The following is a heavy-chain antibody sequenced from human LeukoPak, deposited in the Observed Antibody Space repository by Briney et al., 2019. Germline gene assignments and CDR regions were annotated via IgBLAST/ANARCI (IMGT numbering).Heavy chain of an antibody. J-gene: IGHJ5*02. CDR3: ARLRGATVAHNWFDP. Sequence: PSETLSLTCTVSGGSISSSSYYWGWIRQPPGKGLEWIGSIYYSGSTYYNPSLKSRVTISVDTSKNQFSLKLSSVTAADTAVYYCARLRGATVAHNWFDPWGQGTLVTVSS. D-gene: IGHD6-19*01. CDR2: IYYSGST. CDR1: GGSISSSSYY. V-gene: IGHV4-39*07.